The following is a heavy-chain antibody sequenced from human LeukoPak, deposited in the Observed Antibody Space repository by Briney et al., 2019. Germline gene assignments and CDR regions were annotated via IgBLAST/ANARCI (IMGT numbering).Heavy chain of an antibody. V-gene: IGHV1-18*01. CDR1: GYTFINYA. CDR3: AGVGYGDYAVPLHRFDY. J-gene: IGHJ4*02. D-gene: IGHD4-17*01. CDR2: ISGYNGNT. Sequence: ASVKVSCKTSGYTFINYAISWVRQAPGQGLEWMGWISGYNGNTNYAPKPPARVTMTTDTSTSTAYLELRSLRSDDTAVYYCAGVGYGDYAVPLHRFDYWGQGTPVTPSS.